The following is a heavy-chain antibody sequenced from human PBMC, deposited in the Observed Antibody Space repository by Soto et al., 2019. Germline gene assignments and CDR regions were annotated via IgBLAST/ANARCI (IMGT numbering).Heavy chain of an antibody. CDR3: ARGLRVMIVPNFDY. Sequence: VSFKASGYTFTDFYMHWVRQAPGQGLEWMGSINPNSGGTNSAQKFQGRVTMTRDTSISTAYMELSRLRADDTAVYYCARGLRVMIVPNFDYWGQGTLVTVYS. CDR2: INPNSGGT. J-gene: IGHJ4*02. V-gene: IGHV1-2*02. CDR1: GYTFTDFY. D-gene: IGHD3-22*01.